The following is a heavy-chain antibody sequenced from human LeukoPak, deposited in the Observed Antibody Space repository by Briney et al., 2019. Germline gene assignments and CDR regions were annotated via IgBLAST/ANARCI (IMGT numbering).Heavy chain of an antibody. Sequence: ASVKVSCKASGYTFTSYDINWVRQATGQGLEWMGWMNPNSGNTGYAQKFQGRVTMTRNTSISTAYMELSSLRSEDTAVYYCARGVGPNTPTGYYYMDVWGKGTTVTVSS. D-gene: IGHD1/OR15-1a*01. CDR1: GYTFTSYD. CDR3: ARGVGPNTPTGYYYMDV. V-gene: IGHV1-8*01. J-gene: IGHJ6*03. CDR2: MNPNSGNT.